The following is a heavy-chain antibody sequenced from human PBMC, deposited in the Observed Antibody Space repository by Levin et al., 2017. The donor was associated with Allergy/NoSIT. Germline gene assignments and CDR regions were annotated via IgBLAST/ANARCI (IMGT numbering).Heavy chain of an antibody. CDR1: GYTFTSYD. J-gene: IGHJ5*02. CDR3: ARCEYSSSGWFDP. Sequence: GGSLRLSCKASGYTFTSYDINWVRQATGQGLEWMGWMNPNSGNTGYAQKFQGRVTMTRNTSISTAYMELSSLRSEDTAVYYCARCEYSSSGWFDPWGQGTLVTVSS. V-gene: IGHV1-8*01. CDR2: MNPNSGNT. D-gene: IGHD6-6*01.